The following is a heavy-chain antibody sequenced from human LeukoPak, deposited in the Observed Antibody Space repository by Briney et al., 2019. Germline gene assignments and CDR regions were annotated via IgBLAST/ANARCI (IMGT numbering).Heavy chain of an antibody. J-gene: IGHJ3*02. CDR1: GYTFTGYY. D-gene: IGHD5-24*01. Sequence: ASVKVSCKASGYTFTGYYMHWVRQAPGQGLEWMGWINPNSGGTDYAQKFQGRVTMTRDTSISTAYMELSRLRSDDTAVYYCARAFSRDGAFDIWGQGTMVTVSS. CDR2: INPNSGGT. V-gene: IGHV1-2*02. CDR3: ARAFSRDGAFDI.